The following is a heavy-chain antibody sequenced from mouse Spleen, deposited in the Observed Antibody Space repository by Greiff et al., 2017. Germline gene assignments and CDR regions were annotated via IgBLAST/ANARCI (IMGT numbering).Heavy chain of an antibody. CDR1: GFNIKDDY. CDR3: TTGTVPAWFAY. V-gene: IGHV14-4*01. Sequence: VQLQQSGAELVRPGASVKLSCTASGFNIKDDYMHWVKQRPEQGLEWIGWIDPENGDTEYASKFQGKATITADTSSNTAYLQLSSLTSEDTAVYYWTTGTVPAWFAYWGQGTLVTVSA. D-gene: IGHD1-1*01. CDR2: IDPENGDT. J-gene: IGHJ3*01.